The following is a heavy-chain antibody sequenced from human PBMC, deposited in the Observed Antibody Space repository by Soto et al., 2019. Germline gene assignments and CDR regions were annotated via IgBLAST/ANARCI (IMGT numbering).Heavy chain of an antibody. CDR3: ARAPYCYGSGSHNAEYFQH. CDR1: GGTFSSYT. Sequence: QVQLVQSGAEVKKPGSSVKVSCKASGGTFSSYTISWVRQAPGQGLEWMGRIIPILGIANYAEKYQGRVTITADKSTNTAYMELSSLRSEDTAVYYCARAPYCYGSGSHNAEYFQHWGQGTLVTVSS. CDR2: IIPILGIA. J-gene: IGHJ1*01. V-gene: IGHV1-69*02. D-gene: IGHD3-10*01.